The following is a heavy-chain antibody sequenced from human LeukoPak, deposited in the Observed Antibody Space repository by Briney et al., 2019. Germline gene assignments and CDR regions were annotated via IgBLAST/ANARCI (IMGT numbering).Heavy chain of an antibody. CDR1: GYTFTSYY. CDR2: INPSGGST. J-gene: IGHJ4*02. D-gene: IGHD4-17*01. CDR3: ARALSTVPSGGPFDY. Sequence: ASVKVSCKASGYTFTSYYMHWVRQAPGQGLVWMGIINPSGGSTSYAQKFQGRVTMTRDTSTSTVYMELSSLRSEDTAVYYCARALSTVPSGGPFDYWGQGTLVTVSS. V-gene: IGHV1-46*01.